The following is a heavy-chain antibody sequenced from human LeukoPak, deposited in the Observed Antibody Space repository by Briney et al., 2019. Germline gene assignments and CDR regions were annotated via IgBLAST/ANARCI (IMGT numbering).Heavy chain of an antibody. CDR2: IHHTGTT. J-gene: IGHJ3*02. V-gene: IGHV4-4*02. D-gene: IGHD2-2*01. CDR1: GGSISSSNW. Sequence: PSETLSLTCAVSGGSISSSNWWSWVRQPPGKGLQWIAEIHHTGTTNYNPSLKSRFTISIDESKNQFSLELNSVTAADTAVYFCARDPLSRDDPFDIWGQGTMVTVSS. CDR3: ARDPLSRDDPFDI.